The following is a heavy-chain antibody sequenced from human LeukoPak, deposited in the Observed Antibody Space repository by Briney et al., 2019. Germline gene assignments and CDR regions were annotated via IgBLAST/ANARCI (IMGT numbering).Heavy chain of an antibody. CDR1: GFTFISYG. D-gene: IGHD2-21*02. J-gene: IGHJ4*01. CDR3: TRELPREVTLDY. Sequence: GGSLRLSCAASGFTFISYGMQWVGQAPGKGLVWVLRINTDGSGPSYTDSVKGRSTVSRDNAKNTVYLQVNSLRAEDTAVYFCTRELPREVTLDYWGQGTLVTVSS. CDR2: INTDGSGP. V-gene: IGHV3-74*01.